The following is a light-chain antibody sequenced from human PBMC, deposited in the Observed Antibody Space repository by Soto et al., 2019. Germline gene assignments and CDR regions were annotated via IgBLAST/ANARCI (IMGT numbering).Light chain of an antibody. J-gene: IGKJ1*01. CDR2: GAS. V-gene: IGKV3-15*01. Sequence: EVVMTQSPVTLSVSQGERATLSCRASQSITTNLAWYQQKPGQAPRLLIYGASTRATGVPARFSGSGSGTQFTLTISSLQSEEFALYYCQQYNDWPPKRTFGQGTRVDFK. CDR3: QQYNDWPPKRT. CDR1: QSITTN.